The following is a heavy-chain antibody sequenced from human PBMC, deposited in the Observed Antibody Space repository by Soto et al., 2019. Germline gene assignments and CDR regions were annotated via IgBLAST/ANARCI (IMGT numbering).Heavy chain of an antibody. Sequence: EVQLVESGGGLVQPGESLTLSCAASGFTFSSYWMHWVRQAPGKGLVWVSRIKSDGSGTYYADYVKGRLTISRDNAKNTLYLKMNSLRVEDTAVYFCERGDGDRYDGNGYLGRHWGQGTLVTVSS. CDR3: ERGDGDRYDGNGYLGRH. CDR1: GFTFSSYW. CDR2: IKSDGSGT. J-gene: IGHJ4*02. D-gene: IGHD3-22*01. V-gene: IGHV3-74*01.